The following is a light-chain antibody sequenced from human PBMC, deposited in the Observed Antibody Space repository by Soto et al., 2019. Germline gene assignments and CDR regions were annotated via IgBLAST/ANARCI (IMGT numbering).Light chain of an antibody. Sequence: QSVLTQAPSVSAAPGQKVSISCSGSSSNMGKNFVSWYQQFPGTAPKLLIFEDDKRRSGIPDRFSGSKSGTSATLAITGLHTGDEAEYHCASLDSNLVTMVFGGGTKLTVL. V-gene: IGLV1-51*02. CDR1: SSNMGKNF. J-gene: IGLJ3*02. CDR3: ASLDSNLVTMV. CDR2: EDD.